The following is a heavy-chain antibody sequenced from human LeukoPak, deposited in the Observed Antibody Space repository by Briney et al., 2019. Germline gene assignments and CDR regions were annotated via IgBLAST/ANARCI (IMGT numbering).Heavy chain of an antibody. CDR1: GFTFSFYE. J-gene: IGHJ6*04. D-gene: IGHD3-10*02. V-gene: IGHV3-7*01. Sequence: GGSLRLSCAASGFTFSFYEMNWVRQAPGKGLEWVANIKQDGSEKYYVDSLKGRFTISRDNAKNSLYLQMNSLRAEDTAVYYCAELGITMIGGVWGKGTTVTISS. CDR2: IKQDGSEK. CDR3: AELGITMIGGV.